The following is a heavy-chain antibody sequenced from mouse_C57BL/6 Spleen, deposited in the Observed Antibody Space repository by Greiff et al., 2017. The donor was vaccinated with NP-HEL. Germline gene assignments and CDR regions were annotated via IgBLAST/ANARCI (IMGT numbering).Heavy chain of an antibody. J-gene: IGHJ1*03. CDR3: ARGGITTVVATDFDV. V-gene: IGHV1-19*01. CDR1: GYTFTDYY. CDR2: INPYNGGT. D-gene: IGHD1-1*01. Sequence: EVQLQQSGPVLVKPGASVKMSCKASGYTFTDYYMNWVKQSHGKSLEWIGVINPYNGGTSYNQKFKGKATLTVDKSSSTAYMELNSLTSEDSAVYYCARGGITTVVATDFDVWGTGTTVTVSS.